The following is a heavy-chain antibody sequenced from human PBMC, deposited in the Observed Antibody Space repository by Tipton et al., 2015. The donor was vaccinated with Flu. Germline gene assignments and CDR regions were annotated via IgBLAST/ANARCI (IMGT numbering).Heavy chain of an antibody. CDR2: IFHSGNT. Sequence: LRLSCAVSGDSIRSSNYYWGWIRQPPGKGLEWIGNIFHSGNTYRNPSLKSRVTISVDTSKKQFSLQLRSVTAADTAVYYCARDPSLGMPDYFDHWGQGTLVTASS. D-gene: IGHD2-2*01. CDR1: GDSIRSSNYY. V-gene: IGHV4-39*07. J-gene: IGHJ4*02. CDR3: ARDPSLGMPDYFDH.